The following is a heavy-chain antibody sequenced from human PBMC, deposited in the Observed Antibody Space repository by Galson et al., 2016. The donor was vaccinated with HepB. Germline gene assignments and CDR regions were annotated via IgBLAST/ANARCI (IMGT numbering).Heavy chain of an antibody. D-gene: IGHD3-9*01. Sequence: SLRLSCAASGFTFRDYALSWARQAPGKGLEWVAAVSGSGDNTYYAESVKGRFTISRDSSKTTLYLHMNRLGAEDTAVYYCAKDEHHILNGYYFISDGYWGQGTRVTVSS. J-gene: IGHJ4*02. CDR2: VSGSGDNT. CDR3: AKDEHHILNGYYFISDGY. CDR1: GFTFRDYA. V-gene: IGHV3-23*01.